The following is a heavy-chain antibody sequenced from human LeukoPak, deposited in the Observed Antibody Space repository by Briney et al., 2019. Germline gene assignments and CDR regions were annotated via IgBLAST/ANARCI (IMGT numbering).Heavy chain of an antibody. CDR2: INPSGGST. Sequence: GASVKVSCKASGYTFTSYYMHWVRQAPGQGLEWMGIINPSGGSTSYAQKFQGRVTMTRDTSTSTVYMELSSLRSEDTAVYYCATQPKPPITMIVVVIGSGARSEYFQHWGQGTLVTVSS. CDR3: ATQPKPPITMIVVVIGSGARSEYFQH. CDR1: GYTFTSYY. D-gene: IGHD3-22*01. J-gene: IGHJ1*01. V-gene: IGHV1-46*01.